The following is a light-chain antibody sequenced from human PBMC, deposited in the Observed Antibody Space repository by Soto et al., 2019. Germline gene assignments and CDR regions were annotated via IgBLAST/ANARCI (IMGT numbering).Light chain of an antibody. CDR2: GAS. CDR3: LRYGASPLFT. J-gene: IGKJ3*01. Sequence: EIELTQSPGSLSLSPGEKATLSCRASQSVSSTYLAWYQQQPREAPRLLIYGASCRATGIPDWFSGSRSGTDFIITISRLEPEDFAVYYCLRYGASPLFTFGPGTKVDIK. CDR1: QSVSSTY. V-gene: IGKV3-20*01.